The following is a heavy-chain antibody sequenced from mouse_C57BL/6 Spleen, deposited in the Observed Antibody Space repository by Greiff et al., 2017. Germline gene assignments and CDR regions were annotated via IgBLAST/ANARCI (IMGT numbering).Heavy chain of an antibody. Sequence: EVKLVESGGYLVKPGGSLKLSCAASGFTFSSYGMSWVRQTPDKRLEWVATISSGGSYTYYPDSVKGRFTISRDNAKNTLYLQMSSLKSEDTAMYYCARQDGYFFAYWGQGTLVTVSA. CDR3: ARQDGYFFAY. D-gene: IGHD2-3*01. V-gene: IGHV5-6*02. CDR1: GFTFSSYG. CDR2: ISSGGSYT. J-gene: IGHJ3*01.